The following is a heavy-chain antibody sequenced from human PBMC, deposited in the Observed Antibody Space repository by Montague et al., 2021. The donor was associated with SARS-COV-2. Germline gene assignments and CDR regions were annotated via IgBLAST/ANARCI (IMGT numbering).Heavy chain of an antibody. CDR1: GFSLNTGGMS. D-gene: IGHD2/OR15-2a*01. Sequence: PALVKPTQTLTLTCTFSGFSLNTGGMSVSWIRQPPGKALEWLARIDWDDDKYYITSLKTRLTISKDTSKNQVVLTMTNMDPVDTATYYCARIYGGLLISHDAFGIWGQGTMVTVSS. J-gene: IGHJ3*02. CDR3: ARIYGGLLISHDAFGI. CDR2: IDWDDDK. V-gene: IGHV2-70*11.